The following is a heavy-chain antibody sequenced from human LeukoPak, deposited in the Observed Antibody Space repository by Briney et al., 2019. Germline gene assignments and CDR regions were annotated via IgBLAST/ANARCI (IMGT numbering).Heavy chain of an antibody. J-gene: IGHJ6*03. CDR3: ATLKASYYMDV. Sequence: GGSLRLSCAASGFTFSSYSMNWVRQAPGKGLEWVSSTSSSSSYIYYADSVKGRFTISRDNAKNSLYLQMNSLRAEDTAVYYCATLKASYYMDVWGKGTTVTVSS. V-gene: IGHV3-21*01. CDR1: GFTFSSYS. CDR2: TSSSSSYI.